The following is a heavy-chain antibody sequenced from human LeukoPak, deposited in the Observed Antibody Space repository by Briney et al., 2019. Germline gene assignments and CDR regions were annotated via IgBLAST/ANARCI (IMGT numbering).Heavy chain of an antibody. CDR3: AKGLGWELKNRLDP. CDR1: GFTFSSYS. D-gene: IGHD1-26*01. V-gene: IGHV3-30*02. CDR2: IRYDGSNK. Sequence: GGSLRLSCAASGFTFSSYSIHWVRQAPGKGLEWVAFIRYDGSNKYYADSVKGRFTISRDNSKNTLNLQMNSLRAEDTAVYYCAKGLGWELKNRLDPWGQGTLVTVSS. J-gene: IGHJ5*02.